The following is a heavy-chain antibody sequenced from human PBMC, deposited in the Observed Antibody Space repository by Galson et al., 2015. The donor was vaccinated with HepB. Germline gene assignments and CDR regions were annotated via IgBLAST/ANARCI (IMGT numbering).Heavy chain of an antibody. CDR2: MNTYGSHI. J-gene: IGHJ4*02. D-gene: IGHD6-6*01. Sequence: SLRLSCAASGFTFTDYSMNWLRQAPGKGLEWVSSMNTYGSHIYYAESVKGRFTICRDNAKNSLYLQMNCLRAEDTAVYYCARSIPYTSSGDYWGQGTLVTVS. CDR1: GFTFTDYS. CDR3: ARSIPYTSSGDY. V-gene: IGHV3-21*01.